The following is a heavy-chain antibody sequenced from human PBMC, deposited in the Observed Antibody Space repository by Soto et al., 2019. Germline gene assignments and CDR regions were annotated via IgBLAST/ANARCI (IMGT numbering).Heavy chain of an antibody. CDR1: GGTFSSYA. D-gene: IGHD2-2*01. Sequence: SVKVSCKASGGTFSSYAISWVRQAPGQGLEWMGGIIPIFGTANYAQKFQGRVTITADESTSTAYMELSSLRSEDTAVYYCARGGDIVVVPAATYSYYGMDVWGQGITVTVSS. CDR3: ARGGDIVVVPAATYSYYGMDV. V-gene: IGHV1-69*13. CDR2: IIPIFGTA. J-gene: IGHJ6*02.